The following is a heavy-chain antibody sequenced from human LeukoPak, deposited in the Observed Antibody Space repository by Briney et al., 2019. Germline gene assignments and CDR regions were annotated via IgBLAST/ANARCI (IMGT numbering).Heavy chain of an antibody. Sequence: PGGSLRLSCASSGFSIRTFGMNWVRQAAGKGLEWVSTLTAGTESSYYADAVKGRFTVSGDYSKNTLYLLMTNVIANDSAVYYCAKFCDFNSSGYYSDWGQGTLVAVSS. CDR2: LTAGTESS. CDR1: GFSIRTFG. CDR3: AKFCDFNSSGYYSD. J-gene: IGHJ4*02. D-gene: IGHD3-22*01. V-gene: IGHV3-23*01.